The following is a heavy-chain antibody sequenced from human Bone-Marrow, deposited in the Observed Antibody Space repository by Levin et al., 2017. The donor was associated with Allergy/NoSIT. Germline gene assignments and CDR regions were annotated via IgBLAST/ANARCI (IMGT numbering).Heavy chain of an antibody. D-gene: IGHD3-3*01. J-gene: IGHJ3*01. CDR1: GFVFRTYT. Sequence: PGGSLRLSCAASGFVFRTYTMNWVRQAPGKGLEWVSSIIGDSRYIYYADSVKGRFTISRDNAKKSLFLQMNSLRTEDTAVYYCASDNYDFWTGYPYDAFDLWGQGTMVTVS. CDR2: IIGDSRYI. V-gene: IGHV3-21*01. CDR3: ASDNYDFWTGYPYDAFDL.